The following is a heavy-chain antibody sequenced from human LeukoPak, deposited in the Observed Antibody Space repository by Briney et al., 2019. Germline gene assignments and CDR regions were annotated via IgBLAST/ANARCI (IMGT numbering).Heavy chain of an antibody. CDR1: GFTFSSYA. CDR2: ISGSGGST. J-gene: IGHJ4*02. Sequence: GGSLRLSCTPSGFTFSSYAMSWVRQAPGKGLEWVSAISGSGGSTYYADSVKGRFTISRDNSKNTLYLQMNSLRAEDTAVYYCAKARKSYGDYTGDYWGQGTLVTVSS. CDR3: AKARKSYGDYTGDY. V-gene: IGHV3-23*01. D-gene: IGHD4-17*01.